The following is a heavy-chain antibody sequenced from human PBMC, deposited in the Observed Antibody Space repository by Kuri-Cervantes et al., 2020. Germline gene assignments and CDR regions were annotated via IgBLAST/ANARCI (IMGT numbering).Heavy chain of an antibody. CDR3: ARESGYDPGDNWFDP. D-gene: IGHD5-12*01. Sequence: GESLKISCAASGFTFSSYGMHWVRQAPGKGLEWVAVIWYDGSNKYYADSVKGRFTISRDNSKNTLYLQMNSLRAEDTAVYYCARESGYDPGDNWFDPWGQGTLVTVSS. CDR2: IWYDGSNK. CDR1: GFTFSSYG. J-gene: IGHJ5*02. V-gene: IGHV3-33*01.